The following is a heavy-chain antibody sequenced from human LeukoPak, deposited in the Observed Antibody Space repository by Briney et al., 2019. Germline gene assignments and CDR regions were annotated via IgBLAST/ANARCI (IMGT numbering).Heavy chain of an antibody. CDR1: GFTFSSFA. Sequence: GGSLRLSCAASGFTFSSFALSWVRQAPGKGLEWISGISGSGGRTDYADSVKGRFTISRDNSKNTLYLRMSSLRADDTALYYCVKSPPRCSGGSCYGYWGQGTLVTVSS. CDR3: VKSPPRCSGGSCYGY. D-gene: IGHD2-15*01. V-gene: IGHV3-23*01. J-gene: IGHJ4*02. CDR2: ISGSGGRT.